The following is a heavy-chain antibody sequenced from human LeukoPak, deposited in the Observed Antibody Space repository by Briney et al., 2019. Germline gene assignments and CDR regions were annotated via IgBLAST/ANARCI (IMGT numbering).Heavy chain of an antibody. CDR3: TKGGYDYVWGSYLPIASYYYYGRDV. Sequence: GGSLRLSCAASGFTFSSYAMSWVRQAPGKGLEWVSAISGSGGSTYYADSVEGRFTISRDNSKNTLYLQMNSLRAEDTAVYYCTKGGYDYVWGSYLPIASYYYYGRDVWGQRTTVSVS. V-gene: IGHV3-23*01. CDR1: GFTFSSYA. CDR2: ISGSGGST. D-gene: IGHD3-16*02. J-gene: IGHJ6*02.